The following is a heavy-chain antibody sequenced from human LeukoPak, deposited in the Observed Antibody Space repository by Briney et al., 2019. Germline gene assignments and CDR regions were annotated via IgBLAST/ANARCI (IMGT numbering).Heavy chain of an antibody. J-gene: IGHJ4*02. Sequence: ASVKVSCKASGYTFTSYGISWVRQAPGQGLEWMGWISAYNGNTNYAQKLEGRVNMTTDTSTSTAYMELRSLRSDDTAVYYCARNSGYDSPFDYWGQGTLVTVSS. V-gene: IGHV1-18*04. CDR2: ISAYNGNT. CDR3: ARNSGYDSPFDY. D-gene: IGHD5-12*01. CDR1: GYTFTSYG.